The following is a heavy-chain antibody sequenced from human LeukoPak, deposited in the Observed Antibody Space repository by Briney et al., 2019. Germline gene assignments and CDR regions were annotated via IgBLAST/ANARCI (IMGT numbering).Heavy chain of an antibody. D-gene: IGHD2-21*02. CDR1: GYTFGIYG. CDR2: ISPYDGDT. Sequence: GASVKVSCKASGYTFGIYGISWARQAPGQGLEWMAWISPYDGDTNYAQKFAGRVTMTTETSTNTAYMELRSLRSDDTAIYYCARDYCTRGGDCYKEDLFDPWGQGTLVTVSA. J-gene: IGHJ5*02. V-gene: IGHV1-18*01. CDR3: ARDYCTRGGDCYKEDLFDP.